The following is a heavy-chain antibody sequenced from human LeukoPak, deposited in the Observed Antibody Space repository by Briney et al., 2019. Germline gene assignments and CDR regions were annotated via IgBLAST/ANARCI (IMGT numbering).Heavy chain of an antibody. D-gene: IGHD4-17*01. CDR1: GFTLSSYW. Sequence: GGSLRLSCAASGFTLSSYWMHWVRQAPGKGLVCVSRMNSDGSSTTYADSVKGRFTISRDNAKNTLYLQMNSLRAEDTAVYHCAREAFNYGDHYFDYWGQGTLVTVSS. CDR2: MNSDGSST. J-gene: IGHJ4*02. CDR3: AREAFNYGDHYFDY. V-gene: IGHV3-74*01.